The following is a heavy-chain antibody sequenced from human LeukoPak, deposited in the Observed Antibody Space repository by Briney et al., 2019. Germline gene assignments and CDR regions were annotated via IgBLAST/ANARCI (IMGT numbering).Heavy chain of an antibody. CDR1: GFTFRTYW. J-gene: IGHJ4*02. D-gene: IGHD6-6*01. Sequence: PGGSLRLSCAVSGFTFRTYWMHWVRQVPGKGLVWVSRISPTGSTTSYADSVKGRFTVSRDNAKNTLYLQVNNLRAEDTAVYYCARGPNSNWSGPDFWGQGTLLTVSS. V-gene: IGHV3-74*01. CDR3: ARGPNSNWSGPDF. CDR2: ISPTGSTT.